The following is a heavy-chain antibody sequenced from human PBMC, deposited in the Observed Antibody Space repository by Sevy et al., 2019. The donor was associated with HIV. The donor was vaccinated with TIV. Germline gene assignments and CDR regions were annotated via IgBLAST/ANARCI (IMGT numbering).Heavy chain of an antibody. J-gene: IGHJ5*02. CDR3: AREDSGSYTGGFDP. D-gene: IGHD1-26*01. CDR1: GFTFSSYA. V-gene: IGHV3-30*04. Sequence: GGSLRLSCAASGFTFSSYAMRWVRQAPGKGLEWVAVISYDGSNKYYADSVKGRFTISRDNSKNTLYLQMNSLRAEDTAVYYCAREDSGSYTGGFDPWGQGTLVTVSS. CDR2: ISYDGSNK.